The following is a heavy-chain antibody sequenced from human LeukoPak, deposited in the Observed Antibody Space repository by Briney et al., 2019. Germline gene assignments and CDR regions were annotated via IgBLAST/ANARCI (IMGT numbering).Heavy chain of an antibody. J-gene: IGHJ5*02. V-gene: IGHV1-8*01. CDR1: GYTFTSYD. CDR2: MNPNSGNT. D-gene: IGHD5-18*01. Sequence: ASVKVSCKASGYTFTSYDINWVRQATGQGLEWMGWMNPNSGNTGYAQKFQGRVTMTRNTSISTAYMELSSLRSEDTAVYYCACYTAPRVGFDPWGQGTLVTVSS. CDR3: ACYTAPRVGFDP.